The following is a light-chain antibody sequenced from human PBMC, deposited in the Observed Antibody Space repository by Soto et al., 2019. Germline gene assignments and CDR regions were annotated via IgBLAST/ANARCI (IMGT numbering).Light chain of an antibody. CDR3: SSSTPMGTRD. CDR1: KNYVGAYKP. Sequence: SVLKNTSSLTGRPGQQIATSPLGKKNYVGAYKPVSWYQHHPGKAPKLMIYDVSYRPSGVSNRFSGSQSGNTASLTISGLQPEDESDYYCSSSTPMGTRDFGTGTKVTV. CDR2: DVS. J-gene: IGLJ1*01. V-gene: IGLV2-14*03.